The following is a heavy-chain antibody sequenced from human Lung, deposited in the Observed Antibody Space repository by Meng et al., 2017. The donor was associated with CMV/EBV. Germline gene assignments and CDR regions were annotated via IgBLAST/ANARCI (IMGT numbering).Heavy chain of an antibody. Sequence: GESLKISCAASGFILSRYWMHWVRQAPGKGLVWVSRINEYGSRTDYADSVKGRFTIFRDNAKNTLYLQMDSLRAEDTAVYYCARDWSGSADYWGQGTVVTVSS. V-gene: IGHV3-74*01. CDR2: INEYGSRT. CDR1: GFILSRYW. J-gene: IGHJ4*02. CDR3: ARDWSGSADY. D-gene: IGHD1-26*01.